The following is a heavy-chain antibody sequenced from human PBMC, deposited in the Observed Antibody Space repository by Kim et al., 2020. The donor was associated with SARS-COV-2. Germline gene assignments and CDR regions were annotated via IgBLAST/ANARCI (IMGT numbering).Heavy chain of an antibody. Sequence: LQGRVTMTTDTSTSTAYMELRSLRSDDTAVYYCARDLALDVVVPAADFDYWGQGTLVTVSS. D-gene: IGHD2-2*01. V-gene: IGHV1-18*01. J-gene: IGHJ4*02. CDR3: ARDLALDVVVPAADFDY.